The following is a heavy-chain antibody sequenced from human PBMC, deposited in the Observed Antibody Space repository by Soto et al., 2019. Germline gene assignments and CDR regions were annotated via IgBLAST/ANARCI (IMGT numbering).Heavy chain of an antibody. CDR3: ARGCSAGSCYSPGYYFDY. V-gene: IGHV1-69*12. D-gene: IGHD2-15*01. J-gene: IGHJ4*02. CDR2: IIPIFGTA. Sequence: QVQLVQSGAEVKKPGSSVKVSCKASGGTFSSYAISWVRQAPGQGLEWMGGIIPIFGTANYAQKFQGRVTITADESTSTAYMELSSLRSEDTAVYYCARGCSAGSCYSPGYYFDYWGQGTLVTVSA. CDR1: GGTFSSYA.